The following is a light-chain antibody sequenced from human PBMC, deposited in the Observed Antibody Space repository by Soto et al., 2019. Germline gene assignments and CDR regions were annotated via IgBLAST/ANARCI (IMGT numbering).Light chain of an antibody. Sequence: DIQMTQSPSTLSASVGDRVTITCRASQSISSWLAWYQQKPGQAPKLLIYDASSLESGVPSRVSGSGSGTEFTHTISSLQPDDFATYYCQQYNSYSKALTFGGGTKVEIK. V-gene: IGKV1-5*01. CDR1: QSISSW. J-gene: IGKJ4*01. CDR2: DAS. CDR3: QQYNSYSKALT.